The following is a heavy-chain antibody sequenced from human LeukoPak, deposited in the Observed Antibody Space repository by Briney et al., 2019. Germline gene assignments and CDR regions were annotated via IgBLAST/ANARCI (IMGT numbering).Heavy chain of an antibody. Sequence: GGSLRLSCAASEFSVGSNYMTWVRQAPGKGLEWVSLIYSRCSTYYADPVKGRFTLSRDNSKNTMYLQMNRLRAEDTAVYYCARGTSGYPNTGGEGSLVTVSP. J-gene: IGHJ4*02. D-gene: IGHD5-12*01. CDR2: IYSRCST. CDR3: ARGTSGYPNT. CDR1: EFSVGSNY. V-gene: IGHV3-66*01.